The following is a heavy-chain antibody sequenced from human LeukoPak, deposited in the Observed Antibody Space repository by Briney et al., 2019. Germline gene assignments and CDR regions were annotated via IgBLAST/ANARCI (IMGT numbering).Heavy chain of an antibody. Sequence: QAGGSLRLSCAASGFTFSSYAVSWVRQAPGKGLEWVSAISGSGGSTYDADSVKGRFTTSRDNSKNTLYLQMNSLRAEDTAVYYCGKEVVPAAALYYYYGMDVWGQGTTVTVSS. CDR3: GKEVVPAAALYYYYGMDV. CDR1: GFTFSSYA. D-gene: IGHD2-2*01. J-gene: IGHJ6*02. V-gene: IGHV3-23*01. CDR2: ISGSGGST.